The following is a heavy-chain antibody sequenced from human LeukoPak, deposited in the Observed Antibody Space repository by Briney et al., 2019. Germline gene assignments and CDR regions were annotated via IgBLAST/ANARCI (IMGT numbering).Heavy chain of an antibody. CDR3: ARNDYGDYPFDY. Sequence: SETLSLTCAVYGGSFSGYYWSWIRQPPGKGLEWIGEINHSGSTNYNPSLKSRVTISVDTSKNQFSLKLSSVTAADTAVYYCARNDYGDYPFDYWGQGTLVTVSS. D-gene: IGHD4-17*01. V-gene: IGHV4-34*01. J-gene: IGHJ4*02. CDR2: INHSGST. CDR1: GGSFSGYY.